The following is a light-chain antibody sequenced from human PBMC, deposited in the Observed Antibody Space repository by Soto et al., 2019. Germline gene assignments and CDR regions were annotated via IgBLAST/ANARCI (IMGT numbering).Light chain of an antibody. V-gene: IGLV2-14*02. CDR2: EVN. CDR1: NGDVGSYDL. CDR3: SSYTSSSTPYV. Sequence: QSALTQPASVSGSPGQSITISCTGTNGDVGSYDLVSWYQRYPGEAPKLIIYEVNKRPSGISNRFSGSKSGNTASLTISGLQAEDEADYYCSSYTSSSTPYVFGTGTKVTVL. J-gene: IGLJ1*01.